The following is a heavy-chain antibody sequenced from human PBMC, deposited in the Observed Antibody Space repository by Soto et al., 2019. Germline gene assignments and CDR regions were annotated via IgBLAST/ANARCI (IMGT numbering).Heavy chain of an antibody. Sequence: ASVKVSCKTSGYTYRIYATTWVRQAPGQGLEWMGWISTYNHDTRYAQRFQGRLSMATDTSTSTAYMELRSLTSDDTAVYYCARDPSNTSGDKLSLDYGGQGSRVTVS. CDR3: ARDPSNTSGDKLSLDY. CDR1: GYTYRIYA. V-gene: IGHV1-18*01. J-gene: IGHJ4*02. D-gene: IGHD3-22*01. CDR2: ISTYNHDT.